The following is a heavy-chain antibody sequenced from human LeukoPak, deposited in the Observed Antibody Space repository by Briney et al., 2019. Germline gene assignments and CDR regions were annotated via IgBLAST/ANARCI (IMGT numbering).Heavy chain of an antibody. D-gene: IGHD5-24*01. V-gene: IGHV4-61*01. CDR3: ARVRRDGYNRPFDY. CDR2: IYYSGST. Sequence: SETLSLTCTVSGVSVSSGSYYWSWIRQPPGKGLEWIGCIYYSGSTNYNPSLKSRVTISVDTSKNQFSLKLSSVTAADTAVYYCARVRRDGYNRPFDYWGQGTLVTVSS. J-gene: IGHJ4*02. CDR1: GVSVSSGSYY.